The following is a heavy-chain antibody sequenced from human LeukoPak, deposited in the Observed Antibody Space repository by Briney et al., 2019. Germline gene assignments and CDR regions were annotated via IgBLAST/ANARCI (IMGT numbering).Heavy chain of an antibody. CDR3: ARDLNTARFDY. D-gene: IGHD5-18*01. CDR2: IYGGGSP. CDR1: GFTVSSNY. Sequence: GGSLRLSCAASGFTVSSNYMNWVRQAPGKGLEWVSAIYGGGSPYYADSVKGRFTISRDNSKNTLYLQMNSLRAEDTAVYYCARDLNTARFDYWGQGTLVTVFS. V-gene: IGHV3-66*01. J-gene: IGHJ4*02.